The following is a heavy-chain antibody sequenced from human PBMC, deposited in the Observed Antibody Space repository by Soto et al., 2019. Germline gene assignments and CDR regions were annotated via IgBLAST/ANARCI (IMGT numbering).Heavy chain of an antibody. Sequence: SSETLSLTCTVSGCSISSYYWSWIRQPPGKGLEWIGYIYYSGSTNYNPSLKSRVTISVDTSKNQFSLKLSSVTAADTAVYYCARRYGSTLDYWGQGTLVTVS. V-gene: IGHV4-59*08. D-gene: IGHD2-2*01. CDR1: GCSISSYY. J-gene: IGHJ4*02. CDR2: IYYSGST. CDR3: ARRYGSTLDY.